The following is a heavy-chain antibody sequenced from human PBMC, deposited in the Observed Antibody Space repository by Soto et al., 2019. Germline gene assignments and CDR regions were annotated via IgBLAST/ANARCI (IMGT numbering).Heavy chain of an antibody. V-gene: IGHV3-9*01. CDR3: GIDMLGILARGLGQCSGSICLWGHIAFDM. D-gene: IGHD2-15*01. CDR1: GFTFDDYA. CDR2: ISWNSDSI. Sequence: EVQLVESGGGLVQPGRSLRLSCAASGFTFDDYAMHWVRQAPGKGLEWVSGISWNSDSIGYADSVKGRFTISRDNRKKSPYLQMNRPRAEDTDLYYWGIDMLGILARGLGQCSGSICLWGHIAFDMWGQGRMVTVSS. J-gene: IGHJ3*02.